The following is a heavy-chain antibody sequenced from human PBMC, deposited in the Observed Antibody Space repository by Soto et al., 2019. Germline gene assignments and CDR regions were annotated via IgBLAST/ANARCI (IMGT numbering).Heavy chain of an antibody. J-gene: IGHJ6*03. D-gene: IGHD3-3*01. CDR2: ISSSSSYI. CDR3: ARDSYYDFWSGYYTHPGYYYMDV. CDR1: GFTFSSYS. V-gene: IGHV3-21*01. Sequence: GGSLRLSCAASGFTFSSYSMNWVRQAPGKGLEWVSSISSSSSYIYYADSVKGRFTISRDNAKNSLYLQMNSLRAEDTAVYYCARDSYYDFWSGYYTHPGYYYMDVWGKGTTVTVSS.